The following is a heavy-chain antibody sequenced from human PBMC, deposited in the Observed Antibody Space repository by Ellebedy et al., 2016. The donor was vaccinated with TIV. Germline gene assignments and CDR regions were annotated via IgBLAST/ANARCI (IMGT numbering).Heavy chain of an antibody. V-gene: IGHV3-7*01. D-gene: IGHD4/OR15-4a*01. Sequence: GGSLRLSXVTSGFTFSNYWMSWVRQAPGKGLEWVANIKQDGSEKYYVDSVKGRFTISRDNAKNSLYLQMDSLRAEDTAVYYCARDKPHCTTISCYGATILDYWGQGTLVTVSS. CDR2: IKQDGSEK. CDR3: ARDKPHCTTISCYGATILDY. J-gene: IGHJ4*02. CDR1: GFTFSNYW.